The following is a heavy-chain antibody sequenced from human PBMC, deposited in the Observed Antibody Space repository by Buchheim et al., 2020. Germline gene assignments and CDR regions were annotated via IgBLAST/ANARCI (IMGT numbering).Heavy chain of an antibody. J-gene: IGHJ6*02. CDR3: ARGPKRGYYGSGSYPRQLYYYYYGMDV. CDR1: GGSFSGYY. D-gene: IGHD3-10*01. CDR2: INHSGST. Sequence: QVQLQQWGAGLLKPSETLSLTCAVYGGSFSGYYWSWIRQPPGKGLEWIGEINHSGSTNYNPSLKSRVTISVDTSKNQFSLKLRSVTAADTAVYYCARGPKRGYYGSGSYPRQLYYYYYGMDVWGQGTT. V-gene: IGHV4-34*01.